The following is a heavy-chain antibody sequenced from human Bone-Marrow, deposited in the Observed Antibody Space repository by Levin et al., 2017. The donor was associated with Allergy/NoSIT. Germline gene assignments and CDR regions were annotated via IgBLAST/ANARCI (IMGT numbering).Heavy chain of an antibody. CDR1: GESFSGYY. J-gene: IGHJ4*02. Sequence: ASEILSLTCAVYGESFSGYYWSWIRQSPGKGLAWVGEIHHTGRTNYNPSLESRLTISVDTSKNQFSLTLKSVTAADPPVYYCARGLPYGSGSYYFDNWGQGTLVTVSS. CDR2: IHHTGRT. D-gene: IGHD3-10*01. CDR3: ARGLPYGSGSYYFDN. V-gene: IGHV4-34*01.